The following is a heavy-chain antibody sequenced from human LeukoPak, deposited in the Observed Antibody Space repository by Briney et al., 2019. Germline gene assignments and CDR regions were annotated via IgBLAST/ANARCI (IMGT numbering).Heavy chain of an antibody. Sequence: GASVKVSCKASGYTFTSYGISWVRQAPGQGLEWMGWISAYNGNTNYAQKLQCRVTMTTDTSTSTAYMELRSLRSDDTAVYYCARNSDRYYYYYMDVWGRGTTVTVSS. CDR1: GYTFTSYG. CDR3: ARNSDRYYYYYMDV. D-gene: IGHD4-23*01. V-gene: IGHV1-18*01. J-gene: IGHJ6*03. CDR2: ISAYNGNT.